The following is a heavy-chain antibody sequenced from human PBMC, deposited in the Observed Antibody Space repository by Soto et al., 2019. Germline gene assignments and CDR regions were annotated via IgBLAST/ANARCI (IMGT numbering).Heavy chain of an antibody. Sequence: SETLSLTCSIYSGSFSGYYWSWIRQPPGKGLEWIGEISQSGNTNYSPSLKSRVSISIDTSKRQFSLNLASVSAADTAVYYCARAPKVSGSSQTRPDFWGQGTLVTVSS. CDR3: ARAPKVSGSSQTRPDF. J-gene: IGHJ4*02. CDR2: ISQSGNT. D-gene: IGHD6-6*01. V-gene: IGHV4-34*01. CDR1: SGSFSGYY.